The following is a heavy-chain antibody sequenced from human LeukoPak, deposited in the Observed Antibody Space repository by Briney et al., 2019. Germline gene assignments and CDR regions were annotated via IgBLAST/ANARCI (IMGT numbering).Heavy chain of an antibody. CDR3: AKDFGWELAPLDH. D-gene: IGHD1-26*01. V-gene: IGHV3-30*02. CDR2: IRYDGSNK. CDR1: GFTFSSYA. Sequence: HSGGSLRLSCAASGFTFSSYAMNWVRQAPGKGLEWVSFIRYDGSNKYYVDSVKGRFTISRDNSKNTLYLQMNSLRAEDTAVYYCAKDFGWELAPLDHWGQGTLVTV. J-gene: IGHJ4*02.